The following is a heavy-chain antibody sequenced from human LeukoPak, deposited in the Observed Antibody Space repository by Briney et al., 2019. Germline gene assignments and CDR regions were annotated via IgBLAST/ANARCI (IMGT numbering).Heavy chain of an antibody. CDR3: ARTRGYDGYDAFDI. CDR1: GFTFSNYW. D-gene: IGHD5-12*01. V-gene: IGHV3-7*01. Sequence: GGSLRLSCAASGFTFSNYWMSWVRQAPGKGLEWVANIKHDGSEKNYVDSVKGRFTISRDNAKKSLYLQMNSLRVEDTAVYYCARTRGYDGYDAFDIWGQGTKVTVSS. J-gene: IGHJ3*02. CDR2: IKHDGSEK.